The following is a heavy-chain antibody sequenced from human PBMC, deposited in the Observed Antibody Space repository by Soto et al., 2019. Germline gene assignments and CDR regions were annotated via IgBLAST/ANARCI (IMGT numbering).Heavy chain of an antibody. D-gene: IGHD4-17*01. CDR3: AKAGFYGDYLYYYYMDV. V-gene: IGHV3-23*01. CDR2: ISGSGGST. Sequence: GGSLRLSCAASGFTFSSYAMSWVRQAPGKGLEWVSAISGSGGSTYYADSVKGRFTISRDNSKNTLYPQMNSLRAEDTAVYYCAKAGFYGDYLYYYYMDVWGKGTTVTVSS. J-gene: IGHJ6*03. CDR1: GFTFSSYA.